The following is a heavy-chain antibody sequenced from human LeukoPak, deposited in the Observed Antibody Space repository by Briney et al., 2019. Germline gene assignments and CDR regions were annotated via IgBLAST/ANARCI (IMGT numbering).Heavy chain of an antibody. CDR2: ISSYNGNT. V-gene: IGHV1-18*01. Sequence: SAKVSCKASGYTFTSYGISWVLQPPGQRVEWMGGISSYNGNTNYAQKLQGRVTMTTDTSTSTAYMELRSLRSDETAVYYCARANYYDSSGYYYYGMDVWGQGTTVTVSS. D-gene: IGHD3-22*01. J-gene: IGHJ6*02. CDR3: ARANYYDSSGYYYYGMDV. CDR1: GYTFTSYG.